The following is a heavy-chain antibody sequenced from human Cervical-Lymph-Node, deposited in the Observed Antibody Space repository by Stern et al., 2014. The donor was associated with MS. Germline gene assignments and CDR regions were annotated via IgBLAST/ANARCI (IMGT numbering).Heavy chain of an antibody. D-gene: IGHD5-24*01. CDR1: GFTFSDHY. V-gene: IGHV3-11*01. J-gene: IGHJ4*02. CDR2: ISSTGSTM. CDR3: ARSVFHGGRFDY. Sequence: VHLVESGGDLVKPGGSLRLSCAASGFTFSDHYMTWIRQAPGKGLEWVSHISSTGSTMYYADSVKGRFTISRDNAKNSLYLQMNSLRAEDTAVYYCARSVFHGGRFDYWGQGTLVTVSS.